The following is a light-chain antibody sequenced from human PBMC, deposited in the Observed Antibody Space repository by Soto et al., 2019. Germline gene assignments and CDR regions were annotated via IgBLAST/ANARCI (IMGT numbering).Light chain of an antibody. Sequence: DIVMTQSPDSLAVSLGERATINCKSSQSVLYSSNNKNYLAWYQQTPGQPPKLLIYWASTRESGVPDRFSGSGSGTDFTLTISSLQAEDVAVYYCQQYYSTLFTFGGGTKVEIK. J-gene: IGKJ4*01. CDR2: WAS. V-gene: IGKV4-1*01. CDR3: QQYYSTLFT. CDR1: QSVLYSSNNKNY.